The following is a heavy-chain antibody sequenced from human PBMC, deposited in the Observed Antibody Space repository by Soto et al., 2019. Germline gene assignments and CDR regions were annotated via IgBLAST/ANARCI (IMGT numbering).Heavy chain of an antibody. CDR2: IYYSGST. V-gene: IGHV4-39*01. Sequence: PSETLSLTCTVSGGSISSSSYYWGWIRQPPGKGLEWIGSIYYSGSTYYNPSLKSRVTISVDTSMSQFSLQLSSVTAADTAVYYCARRSIVGATTNYDYWGQGTLVTVSS. CDR3: ARRSIVGATTNYDY. CDR1: GGSISSSSYY. J-gene: IGHJ4*02. D-gene: IGHD1-26*01.